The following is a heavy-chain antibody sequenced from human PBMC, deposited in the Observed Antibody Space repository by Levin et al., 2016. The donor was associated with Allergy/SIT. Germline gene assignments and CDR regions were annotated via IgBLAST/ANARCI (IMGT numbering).Heavy chain of an antibody. Sequence: ASVKVSCKASGYPFSGFYMHWLRQAPGQGPEWVGGINPNSGDTIYAQKFQGRVTMTRDTSISTAYMELSWVTSDDTAVYHCARAPIVGPTGDLDYWGQGTLVSVSS. CDR2: INPNSGDT. CDR3: ARAPIVGPTGDLDY. CDR1: GYPFSGFY. D-gene: IGHD1-26*01. J-gene: IGHJ4*02. V-gene: IGHV1-2*02.